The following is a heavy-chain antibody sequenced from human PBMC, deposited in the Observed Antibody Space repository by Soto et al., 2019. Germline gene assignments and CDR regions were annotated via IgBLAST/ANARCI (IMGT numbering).Heavy chain of an antibody. V-gene: IGHV3-73*01. D-gene: IGHD1-26*01. J-gene: IGHJ4*02. CDR1: GFTFSGSS. CDR2: IRSKAKNYAT. Sequence: EVKLVESGGGLVQPGGSVKLSCAASGFTFSGSSMHWVRQASGKGLEWVGRIRSKAKNYATTYSESLKGGFIISRDDSKNTTFLQMSSLRTEDTAMYYCAIEGAGFGQWGQGTLVTVSS. CDR3: AIEGAGFGQ.